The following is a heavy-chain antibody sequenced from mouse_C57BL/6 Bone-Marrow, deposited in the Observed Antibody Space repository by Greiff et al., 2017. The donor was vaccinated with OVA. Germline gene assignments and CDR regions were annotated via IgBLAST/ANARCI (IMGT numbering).Heavy chain of an antibody. Sequence: EVQRVESGGGLVQPGGSLSLSCAASGFTFTDYYMSWVRQPPGKALEWLGFIRNKANGYTTEYSASVKGRFTISRDNSQSILYRQMNALRAEDSATYYCARYGNYFVDDWGQGTTLTVSS. CDR1: GFTFTDYY. D-gene: IGHD2-1*01. CDR3: ARYGNYFVDD. V-gene: IGHV7-3*01. CDR2: IRNKANGYTT. J-gene: IGHJ2*01.